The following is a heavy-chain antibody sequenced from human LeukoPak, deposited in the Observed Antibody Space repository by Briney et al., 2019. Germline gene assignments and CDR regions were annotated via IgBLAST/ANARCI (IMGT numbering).Heavy chain of an antibody. CDR2: INHSGST. V-gene: IGHV4-39*07. CDR1: GGSISTSSYY. Sequence: SETLSLTCTVSGGSISTSSYYWSWIRQPPGKGLEWIGEINHSGSTNYNPSLKSRVTISVDTSKNQFSLKLSSVTAADTAVYYCARGEINCSGGSCYNPSPWGQGTLVTVSS. J-gene: IGHJ5*02. D-gene: IGHD2-15*01. CDR3: ARGEINCSGGSCYNPSP.